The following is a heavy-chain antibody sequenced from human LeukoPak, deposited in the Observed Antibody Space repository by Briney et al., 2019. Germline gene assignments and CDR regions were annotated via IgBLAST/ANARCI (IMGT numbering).Heavy chain of an antibody. J-gene: IGHJ2*01. D-gene: IGHD1-26*01. CDR1: GYTFTGYY. CDR2: INPNSGGT. Sequence: ASVKVSCKASGYTFTGYYMHWVRQAPGQGLEWMGWINPNSGGTNYAQKFQGRVTMTRDTSISTAYMELSRLRSDDTAVYYCARESGGSYDKYWYFDLWGRGTLVTVSS. CDR3: ARESGGSYDKYWYFDL. V-gene: IGHV1-2*02.